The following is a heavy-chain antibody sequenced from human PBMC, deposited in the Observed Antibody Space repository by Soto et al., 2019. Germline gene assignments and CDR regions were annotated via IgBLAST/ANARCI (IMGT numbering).Heavy chain of an antibody. CDR2: ISYDGSNK. J-gene: IGHJ4*02. D-gene: IGHD3-10*01. CDR1: GFTFSSYG. V-gene: IGHV3-30*18. Sequence: PGGSLRLSCAASGFTFSSYGMHWVRQAPGKGLEWVAVISYDGSNKYYADSVKGRFTISRDNSNNTLYLQMNSLRAEDTVVYYCAKDARRWFGEFPTLDYWGQGTLVTVSS. CDR3: AKDARRWFGEFPTLDY.